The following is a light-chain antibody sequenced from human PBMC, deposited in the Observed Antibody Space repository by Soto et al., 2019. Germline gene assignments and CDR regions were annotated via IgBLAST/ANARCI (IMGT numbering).Light chain of an antibody. V-gene: IGLV2-14*01. Sequence: LTQPASVSGSPGQSITIYCTGTSSDVGGYNYVSWYQQHPGKAPKLMIYEVSNRPSGVSNRFSGSKSGNTASLTISGLQAEDEADYYCSSYTSSSTYVFGPAPNVTVL. CDR3: SSYTSSSTYV. J-gene: IGLJ1*01. CDR1: SSDVGGYNY. CDR2: EVS.